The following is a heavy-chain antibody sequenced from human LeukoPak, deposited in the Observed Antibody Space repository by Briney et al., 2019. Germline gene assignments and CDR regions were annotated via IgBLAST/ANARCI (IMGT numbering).Heavy chain of an antibody. CDR3: AKGGTSSGYYHGLFDY. J-gene: IGHJ4*02. D-gene: IGHD3-22*01. V-gene: IGHV3-53*01. Sequence: GGSLRLSCTASGFTVSSNYMSWVRQAPGKGLEWVSVIYSGGNTYYADSVKGRFTISRDNSKNTLYLQMNSLRVEDTAVYYCAKGGTSSGYYHGLFDYWGQGTLVTVSS. CDR1: GFTVSSNY. CDR2: IYSGGNT.